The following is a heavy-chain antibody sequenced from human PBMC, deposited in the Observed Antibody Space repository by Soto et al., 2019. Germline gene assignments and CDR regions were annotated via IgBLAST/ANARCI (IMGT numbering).Heavy chain of an antibody. CDR1: GYTFTSYA. V-gene: IGHV1-3*01. D-gene: IGHD2-2*01. J-gene: IGHJ6*02. CDR2: INAGNGNT. Sequence: GASVKVSCKASGYTFTSYAMHWVRQAPGQRLEWMGWINAGNGNTKYSQKFQGRVTITRDTSASTAYMELSSLRSEDTAVYYCARANTEGYCISTSCFGGLYYGMDVWGQGTTVTVSS. CDR3: ARANTEGYCISTSCFGGLYYGMDV.